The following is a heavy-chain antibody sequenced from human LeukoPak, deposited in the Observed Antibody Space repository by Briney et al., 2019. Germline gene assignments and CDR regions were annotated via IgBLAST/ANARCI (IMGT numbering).Heavy chain of an antibody. CDR3: ARGPDASGIYRPGDY. Sequence: GGSLRLSCAASGFTFSRHWMRWVRHAPGKGLVWVSRINSDGSSTSYAESVKGRFTISRDNANNILFLQMNSLRAEDTAVYYCARGPDASGIYRPGDYWGQGTLVTVSS. CDR1: GFTFSRHW. CDR2: INSDGSST. J-gene: IGHJ4*02. V-gene: IGHV3-74*01. D-gene: IGHD3-10*01.